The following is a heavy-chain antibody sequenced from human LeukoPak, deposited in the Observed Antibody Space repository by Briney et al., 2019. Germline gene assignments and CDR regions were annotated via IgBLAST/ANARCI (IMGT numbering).Heavy chain of an antibody. CDR3: AKSTYYYDSSGYLYAFDI. J-gene: IGHJ3*02. CDR1: GFTFSSYT. CDR2: ISGSGGST. D-gene: IGHD3-22*01. Sequence: PGGSLRLSCAASGFTFSSYTMSWVRQAPGKGLEWVSAISGSGGSTYYADSVKGRFTISRDNSKNTLYLQMNSLRAEDTAVYYCAKSTYYYDSSGYLYAFDIWGRGTMVTVSS. V-gene: IGHV3-23*01.